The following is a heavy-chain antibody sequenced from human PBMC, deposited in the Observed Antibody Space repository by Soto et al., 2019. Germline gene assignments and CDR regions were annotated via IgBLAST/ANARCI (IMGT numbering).Heavy chain of an antibody. CDR1: GGSVRSGSYF. D-gene: IGHD2-15*01. V-gene: IGHV4-61*01. Sequence: QVQLQESGPGLVKPSETLSLTCSVSGGSVRSGSYFWSWIRQSPGKGLEWIGYVYYSGNTNYNPSLRSRVTISVDTSKNQFSLKLSSVTAADTAVYYCARDYCSGGSCYPDYYHHYGMDVWGQGTTVTVSS. CDR3: ARDYCSGGSCYPDYYHHYGMDV. CDR2: VYYSGNT. J-gene: IGHJ6*02.